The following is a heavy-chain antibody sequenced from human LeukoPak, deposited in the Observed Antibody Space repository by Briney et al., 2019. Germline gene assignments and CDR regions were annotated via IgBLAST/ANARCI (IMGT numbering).Heavy chain of an antibody. CDR3: ARRAYSSGWYYFDY. CDR2: IYYSGST. Sequence: SETLSLTCTVSGGSISSYYGSWIRQPPGKGLGWIGYIYYSGSTNYNPSLKSRVTISGDTSKNQFSLKLTSVTAADTPVYYCARRAYSSGWYYFDYWGQGTLVTVSS. CDR1: GGSISSYY. V-gene: IGHV4-59*08. J-gene: IGHJ4*02. D-gene: IGHD6-19*01.